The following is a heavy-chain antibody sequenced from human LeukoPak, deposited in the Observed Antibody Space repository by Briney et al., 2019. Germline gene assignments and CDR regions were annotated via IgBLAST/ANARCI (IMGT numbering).Heavy chain of an antibody. J-gene: IGHJ4*02. Sequence: GESLKISCKGSGYSFTSYWIGWVRQMPGKDLEWMGIIYPGDSDTGYSPSFQGQVTISADKSISTAYLQWSSLKASDTAMYYCARLNYYDSSGYLQYYFDYWGQGTLVTVSS. D-gene: IGHD3-22*01. CDR2: IYPGDSDT. V-gene: IGHV5-51*01. CDR3: ARLNYYDSSGYLQYYFDY. CDR1: GYSFTSYW.